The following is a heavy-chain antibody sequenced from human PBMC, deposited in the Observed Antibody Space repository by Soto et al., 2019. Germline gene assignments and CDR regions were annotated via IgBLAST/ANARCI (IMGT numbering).Heavy chain of an antibody. J-gene: IGHJ5*02. CDR3: ARHALVATIYGWFDP. D-gene: IGHD5-12*01. CDR1: GGSISSGGYY. Sequence: PSETLSLTCTVSGGSISSGGYYWSWIRQPPGKGLEWIGYIYYSGSTNYNPSLKSRVTISVDTSKNQFSLKLSSVTAADTAVYYCARHALVATIYGWFDPWGQGTLVTVSS. CDR2: IYYSGST. V-gene: IGHV4-61*08.